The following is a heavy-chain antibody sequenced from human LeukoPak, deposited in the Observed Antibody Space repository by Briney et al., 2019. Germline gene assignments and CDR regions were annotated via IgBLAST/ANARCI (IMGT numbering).Heavy chain of an antibody. D-gene: IGHD3-3*01. V-gene: IGHV4-34*01. CDR1: GGSFSGYY. CDR2: INHTENT. J-gene: IGHJ4*02. Sequence: PSETLSLTCAVYGGSFSGYYWSWIRQPPGKGLEWIGEINHTENTNYNPSLKSRVTISVDTSKNQISLKVTSVTAADTAVYYCARRVRFGDGWVFDSWGQGTPVTVSS. CDR3: ARRVRFGDGWVFDS.